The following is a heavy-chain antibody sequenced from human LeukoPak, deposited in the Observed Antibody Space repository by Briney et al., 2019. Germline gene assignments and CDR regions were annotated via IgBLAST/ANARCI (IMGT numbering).Heavy chain of an antibody. V-gene: IGHV4-34*01. CDR1: GGSFSGYY. D-gene: IGHD2-15*01. CDR2: INHSGST. CDR3: ARAVLKPSTGYCSGGSCYSPVGPFFDY. Sequence: SETLSLTCAVYGGSFSGYYWSWIRQPPGKGLEWIGEINHSGSTNYNPSLKSRVTISVDTSKNQFSLKLSSVTAADTAVYYCARAVLKPSTGYCSGGSCYSPVGPFFDYWGQGTLVTVSS. J-gene: IGHJ4*02.